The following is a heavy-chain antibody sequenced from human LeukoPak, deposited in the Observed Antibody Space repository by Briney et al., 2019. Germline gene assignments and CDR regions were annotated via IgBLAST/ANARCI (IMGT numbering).Heavy chain of an antibody. CDR2: IYYSGST. D-gene: IGHD6-13*01. V-gene: IGHV4-59*01. Sequence: SETLSLTCTVSGGSISSYSWSWIRQPPGKGLEWIGYIYYSGSTSSNPSLRSRLTISGDTSKNQFSPRLSSVTAADTAMYYCARDSGGAAGGSGMGYGFDIWGQGTMVTVSS. CDR3: ARDSGGAAGGSGMGYGFDI. CDR1: GGSISSYS. J-gene: IGHJ3*02.